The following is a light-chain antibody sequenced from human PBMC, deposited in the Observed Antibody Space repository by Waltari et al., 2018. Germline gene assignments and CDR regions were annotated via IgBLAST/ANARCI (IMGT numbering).Light chain of an antibody. Sequence: QSVLTQPPSASGTPGQRVTISCSGSSSNIGRNYVSWYQQLPGTAPKLLIYRNNQRPSGVPDRFSGSKSGTSASLAISGLRSEDEADYYCAAWDDSLSGPHVVFGGGTKLTVL. J-gene: IGLJ2*01. CDR3: AAWDDSLSGPHVV. V-gene: IGLV1-47*01. CDR1: SSNIGRNY. CDR2: RNN.